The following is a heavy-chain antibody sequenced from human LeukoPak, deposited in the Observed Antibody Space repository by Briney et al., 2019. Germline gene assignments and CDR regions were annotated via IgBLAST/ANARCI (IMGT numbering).Heavy chain of an antibody. J-gene: IGHJ4*02. CDR1: GFTFSSYG. CDR3: ARDGPFHDY. Sequence: GGSLRLSCAASGFTFSSYGMSWVRQAPGKGLEWVAVISHDGNNKFYADSVKGRFTISRDNSKNTLYLQMNSLRIEDTAVYCARDGPFHDYWGQGTLVTVST. V-gene: IGHV3-30-3*01. D-gene: IGHD2/OR15-2a*01. CDR2: ISHDGNNK.